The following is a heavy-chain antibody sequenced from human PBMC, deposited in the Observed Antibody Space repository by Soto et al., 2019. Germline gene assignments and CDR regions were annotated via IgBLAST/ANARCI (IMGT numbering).Heavy chain of an antibody. V-gene: IGHV4-59*01. CDR2: IYYSGST. D-gene: IGHD6-19*01. CDR3: ARGSSGWPPRLDY. J-gene: IGHJ4*02. Sequence: QVQLQESGPGLVKPSETLSLNCTVSGGPISSYYWSWIRQSPGKGLAWIGYIYYSGSTNYNTSLKSRVTISVDTSKNQFSLELSSVTAADTAVYYCARGSSGWPPRLDYWGQGTLVTVSS. CDR1: GGPISSYY.